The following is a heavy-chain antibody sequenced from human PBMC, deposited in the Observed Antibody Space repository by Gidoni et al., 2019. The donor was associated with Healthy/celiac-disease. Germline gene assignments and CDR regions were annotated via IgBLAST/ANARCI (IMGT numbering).Heavy chain of an antibody. CDR3: ARARYEADAFDI. D-gene: IGHD3-3*01. Sequence: EVQLVESGGGLVQPGGSLRLSCAASGFTFSSYEMNWVRQAPGKGLEWVSYISSSGSTIYYADSLKGRFTISRDNAKNSLYLQMNSLRAEDTAVYYCARARYEADAFDIWGQGTMVTVSS. CDR1: GFTFSSYE. V-gene: IGHV3-48*03. J-gene: IGHJ3*02. CDR2: ISSSGSTI.